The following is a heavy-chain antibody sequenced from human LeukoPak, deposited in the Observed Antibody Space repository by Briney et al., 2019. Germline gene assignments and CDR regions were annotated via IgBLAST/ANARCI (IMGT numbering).Heavy chain of an antibody. J-gene: IGHJ3*02. CDR2: IKQDGSEI. V-gene: IGHV3-7*01. D-gene: IGHD3-22*01. Sequence: GGSLRLXCAASGFTFSSYWMSWVRQAPGKVLEWVANIKQDGSEIYYVDSLKVRFTISRDNAKNSLYLQMNSLRAEDTAAYYCARDFATMIDDAFDIWGQGTMVTVSS. CDR1: GFTFSSYW. CDR3: ARDFATMIDDAFDI.